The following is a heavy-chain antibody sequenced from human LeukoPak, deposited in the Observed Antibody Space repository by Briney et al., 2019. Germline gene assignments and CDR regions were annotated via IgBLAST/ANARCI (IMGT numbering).Heavy chain of an antibody. D-gene: IGHD2-2*01. CDR3: ARGQVPAARGYNWFDP. V-gene: IGHV4-34*01. Sequence: PSETLSLTCAVYGWSFNDYYWNWIRQPPGKGLEWIGEINARGDTNYNPSLKSPVTISVDTSKSQFSLRLTSIIAADTAFYYCARGQVPAARGYNWFDPWGQGTLVTVSS. CDR2: INARGDT. CDR1: GWSFNDYY. J-gene: IGHJ5*02.